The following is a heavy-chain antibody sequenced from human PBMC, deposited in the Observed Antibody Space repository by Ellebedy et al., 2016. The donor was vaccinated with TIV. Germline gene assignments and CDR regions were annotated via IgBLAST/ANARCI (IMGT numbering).Heavy chain of an antibody. D-gene: IGHD4-17*01. V-gene: IGHV5-51*01. CDR2: IDPGQSDI. Sequence: GESLKISCKGSGYSFSSYWIAWVRQMPGKGLELMGIIDPGQSDIRYSPSFQGQVTIAADKSVSTAYLKWSSLMASDTAIYYCARPRGVTTVTPYEFWGQGTLVTVSS. CDR3: ARPRGVTTVTPYEF. J-gene: IGHJ4*02. CDR1: GYSFSSYW.